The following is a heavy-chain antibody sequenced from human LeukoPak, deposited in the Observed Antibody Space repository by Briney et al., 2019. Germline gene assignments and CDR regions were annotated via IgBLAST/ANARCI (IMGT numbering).Heavy chain of an antibody. V-gene: IGHV1-24*01. D-gene: IGHD4-23*01. CDR2: FDRENGKT. Sequence: ASVKVSLRVSGYSLTELSIHWVRQRPGEGLEWMGGFDRENGKTLYSRDFEGSVTMTEDASLATAYLHLSSLGSDDTAVYYCATGDYGGMYFDSWGQGNLLIVSS. J-gene: IGHJ4*02. CDR3: ATGDYGGMYFDS. CDR1: GYSLTELS.